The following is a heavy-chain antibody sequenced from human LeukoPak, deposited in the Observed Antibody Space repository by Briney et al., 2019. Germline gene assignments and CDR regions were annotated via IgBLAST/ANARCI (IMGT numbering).Heavy chain of an antibody. CDR3: ARVTSRLGWFDP. D-gene: IGHD1-14*01. J-gene: IGHJ5*02. V-gene: IGHV4-59*08. Sequence: SETLSLTCTVSGGSISSYYWSWIRQPPGKGLEWIGYIYYSGSTNYNPSLKSRVTISVDTSKNQFSLKLKSVTAADTAVYYCARVTSRLGWFDPWGQGTLVTVSS. CDR1: GGSISSYY. CDR2: IYYSGST.